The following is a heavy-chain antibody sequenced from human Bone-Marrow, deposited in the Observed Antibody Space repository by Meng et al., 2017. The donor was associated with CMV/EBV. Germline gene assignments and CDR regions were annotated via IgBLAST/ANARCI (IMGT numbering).Heavy chain of an antibody. CDR2: ISSSSSYI. D-gene: IGHD2-2*02. Sequence: LSLTCAASGFTFSSYSMNWVRQAPGKGLEWVSSISSSSSYIYYADSVKGRFTISRDNAKNSLYLQMNSRRAEDTAVYYCARGPYCSSTSCHTPYFDYWGQGTLVTVSS. CDR3: ARGPYCSSTSCHTPYFDY. J-gene: IGHJ4*02. V-gene: IGHV3-21*01. CDR1: GFTFSSYS.